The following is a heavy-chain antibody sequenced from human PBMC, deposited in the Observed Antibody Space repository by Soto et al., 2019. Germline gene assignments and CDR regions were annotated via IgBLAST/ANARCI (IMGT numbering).Heavy chain of an antibody. CDR1: GGSISSYY. CDR3: ASSPAITPLAFS. CDR2: IYYSGST. V-gene: IGHV4-59*01. Sequence: SETLSLTGTVSGGSISSYYWSWIRQPPGKGLEWIGYIYYSGSTNYNPSLKSRVTISVDTSKNQFSLKLSSVTAADTAVYYCASSPAITPLAFSRAQRTPVPVSS. D-gene: IGHD2-21*01. J-gene: IGHJ1*01.